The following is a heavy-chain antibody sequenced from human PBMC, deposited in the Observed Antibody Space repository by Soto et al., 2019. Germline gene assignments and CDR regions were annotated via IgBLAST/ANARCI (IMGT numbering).Heavy chain of an antibody. D-gene: IGHD5-18*01. CDR1: CSTFTSYG. V-gene: IGHV1-18*01. Sequence: ASVKFACKAACSTFTSYGIIWVRQAPGQGLEWMGWISAYNGNTNYAQKLQGRVTMTTDTSTSTAYMELRSLRSDDTAVYYCARGVDTAMVKDGMDVWGHGTTVTVSS. CDR2: ISAYNGNT. J-gene: IGHJ6*02. CDR3: ARGVDTAMVKDGMDV.